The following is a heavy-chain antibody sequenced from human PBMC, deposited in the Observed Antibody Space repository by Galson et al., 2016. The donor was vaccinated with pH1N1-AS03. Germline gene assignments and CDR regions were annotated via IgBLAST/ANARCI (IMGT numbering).Heavy chain of an antibody. D-gene: IGHD2-15*01. J-gene: IGHJ4*02. CDR3: AKDPRSYCSGGACFGYFHY. Sequence: SLRLSCAASGFTFSTYGMHWVRQAPGKGLEWVAFVRYDVNNKYYADSVKGRFTISRDNSKNTLYLQMKSLRAEDKVVYYCAKDPRSYCSGGACFGYFHYWGQGTLVTVSS. CDR1: GFTFSTYG. CDR2: VRYDVNNK. V-gene: IGHV3-30*02.